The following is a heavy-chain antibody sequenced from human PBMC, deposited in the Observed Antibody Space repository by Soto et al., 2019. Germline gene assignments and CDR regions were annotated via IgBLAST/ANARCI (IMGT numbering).Heavy chain of an antibody. V-gene: IGHV3-7*05. CDR3: ARDMGAPGRGSDVGYYYHYGMDV. CDR1: EFTFSSYW. Sequence: EVQLVESGGGLVQPGGSLRLSCAASEFTFSSYWMNWVRQAPGKGLEWVANIKEDGSEKYYVDSVKGRLTISRDNARKSLYQQMSSLRGENTAVYYCARDMGAPGRGSDVGYYYHYGMDVWGQGTTVTVSS. D-gene: IGHD2-15*01. CDR2: IKEDGSEK. J-gene: IGHJ6*02.